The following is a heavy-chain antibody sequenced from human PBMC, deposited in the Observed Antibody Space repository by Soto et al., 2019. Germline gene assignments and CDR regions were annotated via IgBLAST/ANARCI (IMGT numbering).Heavy chain of an antibody. V-gene: IGHV3-66*01. Sequence: GGSLRLSCAASGFTVSTKYMSWVRQAPGKGLEWVSVIYSGGSTFYADSVRGRFTISRDNSKNTVDLQMNSLRAEDTAVYYCARDTWAADYWGQGTLVTVSS. CDR2: IYSGGST. D-gene: IGHD3-16*01. J-gene: IGHJ4*02. CDR1: GFTVSTKY. CDR3: ARDTWAADY.